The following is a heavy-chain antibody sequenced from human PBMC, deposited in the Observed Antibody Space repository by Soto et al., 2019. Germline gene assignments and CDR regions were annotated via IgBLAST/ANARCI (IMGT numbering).Heavy chain of an antibody. D-gene: IGHD2-2*02. CDR3: ARAEIVVVPAAIREGYYYYGMDV. J-gene: IGHJ6*02. Sequence: SVKVSCKASGGTFSSYAISWVRQAPGQGLEWMGGIIPIFGTANYAQKFQGRVTITADESTSTAYMELSSLRSEDTAVYYCARAEIVVVPAAIREGYYYYGMDVWGQGTKVTVYS. CDR1: GGTFSSYA. CDR2: IIPIFGTA. V-gene: IGHV1-69*13.